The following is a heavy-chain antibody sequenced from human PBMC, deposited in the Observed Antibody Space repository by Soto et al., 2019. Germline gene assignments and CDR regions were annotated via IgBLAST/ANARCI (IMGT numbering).Heavy chain of an antibody. Sequence: PGGSLRLSCAASGFTFSSYAMSWVRQAPGKGLEWVSAISGSGGSTYYADSVKGRFTISRENSKNTLYLQMNSLRAEDTAVYYCALPGGYCSSTSCSNYYFDYWGQGTMVTVSS. CDR3: ALPGGYCSSTSCSNYYFDY. CDR1: GFTFSSYA. V-gene: IGHV3-23*01. D-gene: IGHD2-2*01. J-gene: IGHJ4*02. CDR2: ISGSGGST.